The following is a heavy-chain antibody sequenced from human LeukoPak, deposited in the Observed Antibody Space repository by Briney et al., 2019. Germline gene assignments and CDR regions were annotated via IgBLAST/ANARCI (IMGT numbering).Heavy chain of an antibody. D-gene: IGHD2-2*01. CDR2: IYTSGST. V-gene: IGHV4-61*02. J-gene: IGHJ5*02. Sequence: SQTLSLTCTVSGGSISSGSYYWSWIRQPAGKGLEWIGRIYTSGSTNYNPSLKSRVTISVGTSKNQFSLKLSSVTAADTAVYYCARAHYRYCSSTSCYDNWFDPWGQGTLVTVSS. CDR1: GGSISSGSYY. CDR3: ARAHYRYCSSTSCYDNWFDP.